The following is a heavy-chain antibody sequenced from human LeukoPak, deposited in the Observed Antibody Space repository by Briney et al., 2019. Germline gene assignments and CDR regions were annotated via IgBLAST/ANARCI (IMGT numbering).Heavy chain of an antibody. Sequence: GGSLRLSCAASGFTFSGSTMHWVRQAPGKGLEWVAFIRYDGSNKYYADSVKGRFTISRDNSKNTLYLQMNSLRAEDTAVYYCATSPYIVVVVATTRAKFDIWGQGTMVTVSS. J-gene: IGHJ3*02. CDR3: ATSPYIVVVVATTRAKFDI. CDR2: IRYDGSNK. V-gene: IGHV3-30*02. CDR1: GFTFSGST. D-gene: IGHD2-15*01.